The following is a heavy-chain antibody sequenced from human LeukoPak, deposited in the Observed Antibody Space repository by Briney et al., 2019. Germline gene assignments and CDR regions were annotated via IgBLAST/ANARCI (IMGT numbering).Heavy chain of an antibody. Sequence: SETLSLTCTVSGGSISSYYWGWIRQPPGKGLEWIGYIYYSGSTNYNPSLKSRVTISVDTSKNQFSLKLSSVTAADTAVYYCARHYGSGSYYSDWYFDLWGRGTLVTVSS. CDR2: IYYSGST. V-gene: IGHV4-59*01. D-gene: IGHD3-10*01. CDR1: GGSISSYY. J-gene: IGHJ2*01. CDR3: ARHYGSGSYYSDWYFDL.